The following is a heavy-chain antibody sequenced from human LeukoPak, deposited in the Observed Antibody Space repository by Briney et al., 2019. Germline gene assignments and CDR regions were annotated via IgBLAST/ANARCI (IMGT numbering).Heavy chain of an antibody. V-gene: IGHV3-53*01. CDR3: ARKVGYGYALDY. CDR2: LCSGGST. Sequence: LEWVSVLCSGGSTYYADSVKGRFTISTDNSKNTLYLQMNSLRAEDTAVYYCARKVGYGYALDYWGQGTLVTVSS. J-gene: IGHJ4*02. D-gene: IGHD5-18*01.